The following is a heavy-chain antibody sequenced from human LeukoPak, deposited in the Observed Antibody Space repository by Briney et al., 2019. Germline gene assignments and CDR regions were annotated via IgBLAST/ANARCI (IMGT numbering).Heavy chain of an antibody. J-gene: IGHJ4*02. CDR2: ISGSGGST. CDR1: GFTFSIYA. V-gene: IGHV3-23*01. D-gene: IGHD6-6*01. Sequence: GGSLRLSCAASGFTFSIYAMSWVRQAPGKGLEWVSAISGSGGSTYYADSVKGRFTISRDNSKNTLYLQMNSLRAEDTAVYYCAKADSYSSSFDYWGQGTLVTVSS. CDR3: AKADSYSSSFDY.